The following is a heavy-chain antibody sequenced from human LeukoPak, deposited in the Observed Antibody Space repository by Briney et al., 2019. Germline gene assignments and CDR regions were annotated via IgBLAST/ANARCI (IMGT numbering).Heavy chain of an antibody. J-gene: IGHJ6*02. CDR1: GGSISSYY. D-gene: IGHD4-17*01. CDR3: ARDRSSGDYTPYYYYGMDV. Sequence: SETLSLTCTVSGGSISSYYWSWIRQPPGKGLEWIGYFYYSGSTNYNPSLKSRVTISVDTSKNQFSLKLSSVTAADTAVYYCARDRSSGDYTPYYYYGMDVWGRGTTVTVSS. V-gene: IGHV4-59*01. CDR2: FYYSGST.